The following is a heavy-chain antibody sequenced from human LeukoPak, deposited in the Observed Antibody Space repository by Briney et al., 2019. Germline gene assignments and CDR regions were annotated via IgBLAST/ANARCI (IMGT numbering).Heavy chain of an antibody. CDR1: GASIRHYY. Sequence: SETLSLTCTVSGASIRHYYWSWIRQPPGKGLEWIGNLYHSGSPNYNPSLRSRVTISIDTAKNQFSLRLRSVTAADTAVYYCATLTGTTYPYYFDFWGQATLVTVSS. D-gene: IGHD1-20*01. J-gene: IGHJ4*02. V-gene: IGHV4-59*01. CDR3: ATLTGTTYPYYFDF. CDR2: LYHSGSP.